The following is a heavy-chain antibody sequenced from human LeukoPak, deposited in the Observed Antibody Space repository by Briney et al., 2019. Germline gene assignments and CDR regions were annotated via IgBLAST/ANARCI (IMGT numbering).Heavy chain of an antibody. D-gene: IGHD2-15*01. V-gene: IGHV3-9*01. J-gene: IGHJ3*01. CDR1: GFTFDDYA. Sequence: GGSLRLSCSASGFTFDDYAMHWVRQAPGKGLEWVSGISWNSGSIGYGDSVKGRFTISRDNAKNSLYLQMNSLRPEDTALYYCAKDRSGGCWPTSDAFDFWGRGTMVTISS. CDR3: AKDRSGGCWPTSDAFDF. CDR2: ISWNSGSI.